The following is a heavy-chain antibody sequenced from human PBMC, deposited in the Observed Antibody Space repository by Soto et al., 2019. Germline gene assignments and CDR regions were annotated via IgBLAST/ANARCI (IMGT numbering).Heavy chain of an antibody. V-gene: IGHV3-30-3*01. CDR1: GFTFSSFA. Sequence: LRLSCAASGFTFSSFAIHWARQAPGTGLEWVAVISYDGTNKYYTDSVKGRFTISRDNSKNTLYLQMNSLRAEDTAMYYCARNYYGSGRYLSPFGYWGQGIQVTVST. J-gene: IGHJ4*02. D-gene: IGHD3-10*01. CDR3: ARNYYGSGRYLSPFGY. CDR2: ISYDGTNK.